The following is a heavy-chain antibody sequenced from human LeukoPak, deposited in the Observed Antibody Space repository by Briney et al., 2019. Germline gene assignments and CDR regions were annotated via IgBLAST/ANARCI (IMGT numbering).Heavy chain of an antibody. J-gene: IGHJ4*02. Sequence: PGGSLRLSCAASGFTFSTYATHWVRQAPGKGLEWVAVISYDGSNKYYADSVKGRFTISRDNSKNTLYLQMDSLRAEDTAVYYCARDPPPNYYGSGSYRAQYYFDYWGQGTLVTVSS. D-gene: IGHD3-10*01. CDR3: ARDPPPNYYGSGSYRAQYYFDY. CDR2: ISYDGSNK. V-gene: IGHV3-30*04. CDR1: GFTFSTYA.